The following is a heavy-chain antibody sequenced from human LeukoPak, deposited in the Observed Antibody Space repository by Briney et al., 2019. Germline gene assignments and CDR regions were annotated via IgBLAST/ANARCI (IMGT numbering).Heavy chain of an antibody. CDR2: FDPEDGET. CDR3: ATYGGNPGLYYFDY. J-gene: IGHJ4*02. CDR1: GYTLTELS. V-gene: IGHV1-24*01. Sequence: ASVKVSCKVSGYTLTELSMHWVRQAPGKGLEWMGGFDPEDGETIYAQKFQGRVTMTEDTSTDTAYMELSSLRSEDTAVYYCATYGGNPGLYYFDYWGQGTLVTVSS. D-gene: IGHD4-23*01.